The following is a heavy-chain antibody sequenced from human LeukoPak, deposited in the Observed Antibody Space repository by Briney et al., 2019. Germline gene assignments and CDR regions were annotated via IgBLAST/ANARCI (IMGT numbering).Heavy chain of an antibody. D-gene: IGHD3-10*01. CDR1: GVSISRYY. J-gene: IGHJ5*02. CDR3: ARDSGTTGEVKFDP. CDR2: IYSSGST. V-gene: IGHV4-4*07. Sequence: SETLSLTCTVSGVSISRYYWSWIRQPAGTGLEWMGRIYSSGSTTYNPSLKSRVTMSIDTSKNQFSLKLSFVTAADTAVYYCARDSGTTGEVKFDPWGQGTLVTVSS.